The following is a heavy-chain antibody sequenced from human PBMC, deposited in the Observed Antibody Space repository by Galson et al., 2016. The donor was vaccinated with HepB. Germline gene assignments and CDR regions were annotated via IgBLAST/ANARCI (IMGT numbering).Heavy chain of an antibody. CDR3: ARSLPNCYESSGSFDH. CDR1: NGSINSYY. J-gene: IGHJ4*02. D-gene: IGHD3-22*01. Sequence: SETLSLTCTVSNGSINSYYWSWIRQPPGKGLEWIGYIYYSGSTKYNPSLKSRVTISLDTSKNQFSLKLSSVTAADTAVYYCARSLPNCYESSGSFDHWGQGILVTVSS. CDR2: IYYSGST. V-gene: IGHV4-59*01.